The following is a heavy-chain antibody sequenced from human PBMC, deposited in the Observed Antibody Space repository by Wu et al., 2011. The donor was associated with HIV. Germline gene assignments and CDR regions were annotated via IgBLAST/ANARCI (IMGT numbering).Heavy chain of an antibody. V-gene: IGHV1-2*02. CDR1: GYTFTDYY. Sequence: QVQLVQSGAAVKRPGSSVKVSCKASGYTFTDYYMQWVRQAPGQGLEWMGWINPNSGGTNYAQKFQGRVTMTWDTSISTAYMELSSLRSDDTAVYYCARIPGGWEDHWGQGTLVTVSS. CDR3: ARIPGGWEDH. J-gene: IGHJ4*02. D-gene: IGHD1-26*01. CDR2: INPNSGGT.